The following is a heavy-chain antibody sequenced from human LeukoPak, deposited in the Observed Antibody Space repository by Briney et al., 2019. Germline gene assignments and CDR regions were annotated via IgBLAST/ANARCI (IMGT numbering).Heavy chain of an antibody. CDR1: GGTFSSYT. J-gene: IGHJ4*02. CDR3: ARVGSGYDRRFDY. D-gene: IGHD5-12*01. Sequence: SVKVSCKASGGTFSSYTISWVRQAPGQGLEWMGRIIPILGIANYAQKFQGRVTITADKSTSTAYMELSSLRSEDTAVYYCARVGSGYDRRFDYWGQGTLVTVSS. V-gene: IGHV1-69*02. CDR2: IIPILGIA.